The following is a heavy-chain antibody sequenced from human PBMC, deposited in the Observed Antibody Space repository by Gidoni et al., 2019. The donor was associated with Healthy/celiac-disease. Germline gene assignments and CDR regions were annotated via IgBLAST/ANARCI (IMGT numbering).Heavy chain of an antibody. V-gene: IGHV1-18*01. CDR2: ISAYNGNT. CDR3: ARDRRNYDFWSGYYRAGFDY. CDR1: GYTFTSYG. Sequence: QVQLVQSGAEVKKPGASVKVSCKASGYTFTSYGISWVRQAPGQGLEWMGWISAYNGNTNYAQKLQGRVTMTTDTSTSTAYMELRSLRSDDTAVYYCARDRRNYDFWSGYYRAGFDYWGQGTLVTVSS. J-gene: IGHJ4*02. D-gene: IGHD3-3*01.